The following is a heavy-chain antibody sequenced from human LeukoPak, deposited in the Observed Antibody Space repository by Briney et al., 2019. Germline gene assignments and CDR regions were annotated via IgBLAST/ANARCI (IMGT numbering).Heavy chain of an antibody. CDR3: ARGRRATVTTGSWAYDYYMDV. Sequence: PAASVKVSCKASGYTFTSYDINWVRQATGQGLEWMGWMNPNSGNTGYAQKFQGRVTITRNTSISTAYMELSSLRSEDTAVYYCARGRRATVTTGSWAYDYYMDVWGKGTTVTVSS. J-gene: IGHJ6*03. CDR2: MNPNSGNT. D-gene: IGHD4-11*01. V-gene: IGHV1-8*03. CDR1: GYTFTSYD.